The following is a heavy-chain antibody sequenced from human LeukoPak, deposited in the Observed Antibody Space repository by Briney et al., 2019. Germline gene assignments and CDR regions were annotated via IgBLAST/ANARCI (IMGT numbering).Heavy chain of an antibody. CDR3: ARVVRVGVAYFDY. D-gene: IGHD1-26*01. CDR1: GYSFTGYY. Sequence: GASVKVSCKASGYSFTGYYIHWLRQAPGQGLEWMGIFNPGDGSTNYAQKFQGRVTMIRDTSTSTAYIHLSSLRSEDTAVYYCARVVRVGVAYFDYWGQGTLVTVSS. V-gene: IGHV1-46*01. CDR2: FNPGDGST. J-gene: IGHJ4*02.